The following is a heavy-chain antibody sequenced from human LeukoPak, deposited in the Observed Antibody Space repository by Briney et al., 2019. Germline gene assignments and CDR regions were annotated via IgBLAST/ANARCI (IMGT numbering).Heavy chain of an antibody. V-gene: IGHV3-7*04. D-gene: IGHD3-9*01. Sequence: GGSLRLSCEASGFTFSSYWMSWVRQAPGKGLEWVGNIRQDGSEKHYVDSLKGRFTISRDNAKKSLYLLMNSLRAEDTAVYYCARENYDVLTYFGTGMDVWGQGTTVTVSS. CDR3: ARENYDVLTYFGTGMDV. J-gene: IGHJ6*02. CDR1: GFTFSSYW. CDR2: IRQDGSEK.